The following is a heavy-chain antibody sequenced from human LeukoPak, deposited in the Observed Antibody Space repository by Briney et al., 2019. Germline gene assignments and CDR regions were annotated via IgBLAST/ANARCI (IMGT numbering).Heavy chain of an antibody. CDR2: ISAYNGHT. J-gene: IGHJ4*02. Sequence: GASVKVSCKASGYIFTSYGISWVRQAPGQGLEWMGWISAYNGHTRYVQKLQDRVTMTTDTSTSTAYMDLRSLRSDDTAVYYCARDITQRRNYDNSGYQIVPAFWGQGTLVTVSS. CDR1: GYIFTSYG. CDR3: ARDITQRRNYDNSGYQIVPAF. D-gene: IGHD3-22*01. V-gene: IGHV1-18*01.